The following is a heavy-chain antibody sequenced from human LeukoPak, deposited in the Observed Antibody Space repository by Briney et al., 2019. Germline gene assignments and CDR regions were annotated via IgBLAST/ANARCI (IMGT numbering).Heavy chain of an antibody. V-gene: IGHV4-59*08. CDR2: IYYSGST. CDR3: ARGPTGNAFPL. Sequence: PSETLSLTCTVSGGSISSYYWSWIRQPPGRGLEWIGYIYYSGSTNYNPSLQSRVTISVDTSKNQFSLKLTSVTAADTAVYYCARGPTGNAFPLWGQGTMVTVSS. CDR1: GGSISSYY. D-gene: IGHD4-17*01. J-gene: IGHJ3*01.